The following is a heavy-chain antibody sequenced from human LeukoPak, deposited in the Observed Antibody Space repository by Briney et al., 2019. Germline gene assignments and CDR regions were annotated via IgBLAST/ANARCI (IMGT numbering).Heavy chain of an antibody. Sequence: ASVKVSCKVSGYTLTELSMHWVRQAPGKGLEWMGGFDPEDGETIYAQKFQGRVTMTEDTSTDTAYMELSSLGSEDTAVYYCATGPYSGSYLFDYWGQGTLVTVSS. CDR1: GYTLTELS. CDR3: ATGPYSGSYLFDY. V-gene: IGHV1-24*01. CDR2: FDPEDGET. D-gene: IGHD1-26*01. J-gene: IGHJ4*02.